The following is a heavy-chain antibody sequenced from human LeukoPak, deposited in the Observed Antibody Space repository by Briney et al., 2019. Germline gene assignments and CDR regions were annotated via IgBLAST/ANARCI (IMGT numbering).Heavy chain of an antibody. D-gene: IGHD3-10*01. J-gene: IGHJ4*02. V-gene: IGHV4-39*01. Sequence: SETLSLTCTVSGGSISSSSYYWGWIRQPPGKGLEWIGSIYYSGSTYYNPSLKSRVTISVDTSKNQFSLKLSSVTAADTAVYYCQLWFGELLWDEIDYWGQGTLVTVSS. CDR1: GGSISSSSYY. CDR2: IYYSGST. CDR3: QLWFGELLWDEIDY.